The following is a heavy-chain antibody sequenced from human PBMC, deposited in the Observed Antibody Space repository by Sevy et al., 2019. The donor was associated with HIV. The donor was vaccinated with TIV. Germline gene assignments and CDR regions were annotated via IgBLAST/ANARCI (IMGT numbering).Heavy chain of an antibody. CDR2: LSFGCGKI. D-gene: IGHD2-8*01. CDR3: AREGCTRPHDY. J-gene: IGHJ4*02. V-gene: IGHV3-23*01. CDR1: GFAFYDYS. Sequence: GGSLRLSCAASGFAFYDYSMSWIRQAPGKGREWVATLSFGCGKINYADSVKGRITISRDNSKNSCYLQMDNLRVEDTALYYCAREGCTRPHDYWGQGTRVTVSS.